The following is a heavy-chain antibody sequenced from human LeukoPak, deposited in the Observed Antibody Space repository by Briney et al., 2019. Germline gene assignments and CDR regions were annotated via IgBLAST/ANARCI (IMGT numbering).Heavy chain of an antibody. D-gene: IGHD2-15*01. CDR2: INPNSGGT. V-gene: IGHV1-2*02. Sequence: ASVKVSCKASGYTFTGYYMHCVRQAPGQGLEWMGWINPNSGGTNYAQKFQGRVTMTRDTSISTAYMELSRLRSDDTAVYYCARPYCSGGSCYRWFDPWGQGTLVTVSS. CDR3: ARPYCSGGSCYRWFDP. CDR1: GYTFTGYY. J-gene: IGHJ5*02.